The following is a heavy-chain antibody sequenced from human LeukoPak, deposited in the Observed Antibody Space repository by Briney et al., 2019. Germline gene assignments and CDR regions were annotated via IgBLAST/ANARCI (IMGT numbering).Heavy chain of an antibody. CDR3: AGGGGSYYFAS. Sequence: GGSLRHSCAASGFTFSDYYMSWIRQAPGKGLEWVSYISSGGSVMYYADSVKGRFTISRDNAKNSLYLQVNSLRAEDTAVYYCAGGGGSYYFASWGQVTLVTVSS. CDR1: GFTFSDYY. D-gene: IGHD1-26*01. J-gene: IGHJ4*02. CDR2: ISSGGSVM. V-gene: IGHV3-11*04.